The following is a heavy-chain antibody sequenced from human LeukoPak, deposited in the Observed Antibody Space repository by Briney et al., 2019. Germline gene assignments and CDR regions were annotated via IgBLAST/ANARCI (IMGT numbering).Heavy chain of an antibody. J-gene: IGHJ3*01. Sequence: VASVKVSCKASGYSVISYGIHWVRQAPGQRLEWVGWINAGNGSTEYAQRFQGRVTITSDRSASTFARTSYMELSSLRSTDTAVYYCARGLAVADFGSPLWAFDVWGQGTKVTVSS. CDR3: ARGLAVADFGSPLWAFDV. CDR1: GYSVISYG. CDR2: INAGNGST. V-gene: IGHV1-3*01. D-gene: IGHD6-19*01.